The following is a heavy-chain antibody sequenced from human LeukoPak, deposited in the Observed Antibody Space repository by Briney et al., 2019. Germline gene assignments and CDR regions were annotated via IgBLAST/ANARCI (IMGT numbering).Heavy chain of an antibody. J-gene: IGHJ4*02. CDR3: AKDPGSGTFYADYFDY. Sequence: GSLRLSCAASGFTFNTYAMSWVRQAPGKGLEWVSGISGSGYSTYYADSVKGRFTISRHNSKSTLYLQMNSLRAEDTAVYYCAKDPGSGTFYADYFDYWGQGTLVTVSS. CDR2: ISGSGYST. CDR1: GFTFNTYA. V-gene: IGHV3-23*01. D-gene: IGHD3-10*01.